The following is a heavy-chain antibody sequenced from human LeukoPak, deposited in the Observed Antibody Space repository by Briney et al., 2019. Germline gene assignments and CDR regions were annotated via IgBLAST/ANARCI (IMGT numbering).Heavy chain of an antibody. CDR2: VYYSERT. J-gene: IGHJ3*02. Sequence: PSVTLSLTCTVSGGSIMVAAYSWRWIRQPPGKGLEWIGYVYYSERTYYNPSLKSRVTISLDRSKNQFSLKVSSVTAADTAVYFCARGYGDSSGAFDIWGQGTLVTVYS. CDR1: GGSIMVAAYS. CDR3: ARGYGDSSGAFDI. V-gene: IGHV4-30-2*01. D-gene: IGHD4-23*01.